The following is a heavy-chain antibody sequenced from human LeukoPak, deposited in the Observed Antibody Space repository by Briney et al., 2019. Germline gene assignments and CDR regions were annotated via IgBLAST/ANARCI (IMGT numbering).Heavy chain of an antibody. CDR3: ARANLRRSGDAFDI. Sequence: PGGSLRLSCAASGFTVSSNYMSWVRQAPGKGLEWVSVIYSGGSTYYADSVKGRFTISRDNSKNTLYLQMNSLRAEDTAVYYCARANLRRSGDAFDIWGQGTMVTVSS. J-gene: IGHJ3*02. CDR1: GFTVSSNY. V-gene: IGHV3-53*01. CDR2: IYSGGST. D-gene: IGHD3-10*01.